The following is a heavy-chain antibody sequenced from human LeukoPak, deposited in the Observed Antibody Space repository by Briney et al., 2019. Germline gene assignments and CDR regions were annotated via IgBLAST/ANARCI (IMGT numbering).Heavy chain of an antibody. CDR1: GFTFSSYE. CDR2: ISSSSSYI. CDR3: ASGGSSGWYFVFLS. D-gene: IGHD6-19*01. J-gene: IGHJ5*02. Sequence: GGSLRLSCAASGFTFSSYEMNWVRQAPGKGLEWVSSISSSSSYIYYADSVKGRFTISRDNAKNSLYLQMNSLRAEDTAVYYCASGGSSGWYFVFLSWGQGTLVTVSS. V-gene: IGHV3-21*01.